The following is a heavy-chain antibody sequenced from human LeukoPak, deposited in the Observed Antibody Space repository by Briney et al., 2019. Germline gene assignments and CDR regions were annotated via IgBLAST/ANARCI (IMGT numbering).Heavy chain of an antibody. D-gene: IGHD2-2*01. CDR3: AAHCSSTSCHMGGAFDI. CDR1: GFTFSSYA. V-gene: IGHV3-23*01. CDR2: ISGSGGST. J-gene: IGHJ3*02. Sequence: GGSLRLSCAASGFTFSSYAMSWVRQALGKGLEWVSGISGSGGSTYYADSVKGRFTISRDNAKNSLYLQMNSLRAEDMALYYCAAHCSSTSCHMGGAFDIWGQGTMVTVSS.